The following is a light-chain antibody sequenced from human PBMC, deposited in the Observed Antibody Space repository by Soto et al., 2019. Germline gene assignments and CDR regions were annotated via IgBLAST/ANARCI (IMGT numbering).Light chain of an antibody. Sequence: DIQMTQSPTSLSASVRDRVTITCRASHDITTFLNWYQQKPGQAPKLLIFTASSLQSGVPSRFIGGGSGTDFTLTISSVQPEDFATYYCQQSFSVPFTFGGGTK. CDR2: TAS. J-gene: IGKJ4*01. CDR1: HDITTF. V-gene: IGKV1-39*01. CDR3: QQSFSVPFT.